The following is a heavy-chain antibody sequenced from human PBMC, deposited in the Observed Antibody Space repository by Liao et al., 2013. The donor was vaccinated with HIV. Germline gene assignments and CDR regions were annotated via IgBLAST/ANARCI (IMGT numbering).Heavy chain of an antibody. CDR2: IYTSGNT. J-gene: IGHJ4*02. CDR1: GGSINNHY. V-gene: IGHV4-4*07. Sequence: QMQLQESGPGLVKPSETLSLTCAVSGGSINNHYWNWIRQPAGRGLEWIGRIYTSGNTNYNPSLKSRLTMSVDTSKNQFSLNLNSVTAADTAVYYCARGPGHFDYWGQGTLVAVSS. D-gene: IGHD1-1*01. CDR3: ARGPGHFDY.